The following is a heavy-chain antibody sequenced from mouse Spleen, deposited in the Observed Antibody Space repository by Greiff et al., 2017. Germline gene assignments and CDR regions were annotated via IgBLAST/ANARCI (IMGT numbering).Heavy chain of an antibody. D-gene: IGHD4-1*01. CDR2: IWAGGST. V-gene: IGHV2-9*02. CDR3: ARKLGFAY. CDR1: GFSLTSYG. J-gene: IGHJ3*01. Sequence: VQGVESGPGLVAPSQSLSITCTVSGFSLTSYGVHWVRQPPGKGLEWLGVIWAGGSTNYNSALMSRLSISKDTSKSQVFLKMNSLQTDDTAMYYCARKLGFAYWGQGTLVTVSA.